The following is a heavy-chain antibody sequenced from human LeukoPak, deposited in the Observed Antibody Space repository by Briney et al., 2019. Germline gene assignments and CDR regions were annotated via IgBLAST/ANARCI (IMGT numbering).Heavy chain of an antibody. J-gene: IGHJ4*02. CDR1: GGSISSGGYS. V-gene: IGHV4-30-2*01. Sequence: SETLSLTCAVSGGSISSGGYSWSWIRQPPGKGLEWIGYIYHSGSTYYNPSLKSRVTISVDRSKNQFSLKLSSVTAADTAVYYCARDRGAGYSYGLDYWGQGTLVTVSS. CDR3: ARDRGAGYSYGLDY. D-gene: IGHD5-18*01. CDR2: IYHSGST.